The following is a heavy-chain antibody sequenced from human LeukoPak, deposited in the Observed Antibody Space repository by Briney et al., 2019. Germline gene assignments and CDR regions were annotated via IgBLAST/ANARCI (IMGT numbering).Heavy chain of an antibody. J-gene: IGHJ4*02. Sequence: GESLKISCQASGYTFSNYWTGWVRQMPGKVLEWMGIIYPGDSDTRYSPSFQGQVTISADKSISTAYLQWSSLKASDTAMYYCARLTRRDGYDYWGQGTLVTVSS. CDR3: ARLTRRDGYDY. D-gene: IGHD5-24*01. CDR1: GYTFSNYW. V-gene: IGHV5-51*01. CDR2: IYPGDSDT.